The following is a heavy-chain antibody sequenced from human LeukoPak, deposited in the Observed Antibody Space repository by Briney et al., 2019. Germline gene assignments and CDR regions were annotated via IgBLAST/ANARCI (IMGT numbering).Heavy chain of an antibody. J-gene: IGHJ4*01. CDR1: GYTLTEVS. Sequence: ASVKVSCTVSGYTLTEVSMHWVRQAAGKGLEWWGGFDPEVGETIYAQKFQGTVTMTEDPSTDTAYMELSSLRSEDPAVYSCATGLVATITGVYWGHGTLVTVSS. CDR2: FDPEVGET. CDR3: ATGLVATITGVY. V-gene: IGHV1-24*01. D-gene: IGHD5-12*01.